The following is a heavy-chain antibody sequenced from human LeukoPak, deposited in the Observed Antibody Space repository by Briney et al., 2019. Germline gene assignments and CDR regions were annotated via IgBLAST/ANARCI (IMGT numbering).Heavy chain of an antibody. V-gene: IGHV3-7*01. CDR3: ARLNYDFWSGVWEGYYMDV. D-gene: IGHD3-3*01. Sequence: GGSLRLSCEASGFTFSSYWMTWVRQAPGKGLERVANIGEDGSEKYYVDSVKGRFTISRDNAKNSLYLQVNSLRAEDTAVYYCARLNYDFWSGVWEGYYMDVWGKGTTVTVSS. CDR1: GFTFSSYW. CDR2: IGEDGSEK. J-gene: IGHJ6*03.